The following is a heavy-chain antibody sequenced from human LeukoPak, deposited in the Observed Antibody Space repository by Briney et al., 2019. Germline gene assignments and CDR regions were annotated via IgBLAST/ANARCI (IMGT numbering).Heavy chain of an antibody. Sequence: GGSLRLSCAASGFTFTTYWMSWVRQAPGKGLEWVANIKQDGREKCYLDSVKGRFTISRDNAKNSLYLQMNSLRVEDTAVYYCARDSDESYDKIDFWGQGTLVTVSS. CDR1: GFTFTTYW. D-gene: IGHD1-1*01. V-gene: IGHV3-7*01. CDR2: IKQDGREK. J-gene: IGHJ4*02. CDR3: ARDSDESYDKIDF.